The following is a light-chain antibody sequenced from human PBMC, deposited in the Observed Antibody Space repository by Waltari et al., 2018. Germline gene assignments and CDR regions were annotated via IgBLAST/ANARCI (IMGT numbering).Light chain of an antibody. Sequence: SSELTQPPSVSVSPGQTARITCSGNALPNQYGNWYQQKPGQAPVVVISKDNKRPSGIPERFSGSSSGTTVTLTISGVQAEDEGDYYCQSADSSGSYEVFGTGTKVSVL. J-gene: IGLJ1*01. CDR2: KDN. CDR1: ALPNQY. CDR3: QSADSSGSYEV. V-gene: IGLV3-25*03.